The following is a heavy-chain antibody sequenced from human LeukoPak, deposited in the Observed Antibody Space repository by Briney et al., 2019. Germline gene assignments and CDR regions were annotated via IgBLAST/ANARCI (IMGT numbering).Heavy chain of an antibody. CDR3: ARGGTAKSYDSDSSYIGWFDP. V-gene: IGHV1-8*01. CDR1: GYIFTNYD. J-gene: IGHJ5*02. CDR2: MNPNSGNT. Sequence: ASVKVSCKASGYIFTNYDISWVRQATGQGLEWMGWMNPNSGNTGYTQKFQDRVTMTRDTSISTAYMELSILRSEDTAVYYCARGGTAKSYDSDSSYIGWFDPWGQGTLVTVSS. D-gene: IGHD3-10*01.